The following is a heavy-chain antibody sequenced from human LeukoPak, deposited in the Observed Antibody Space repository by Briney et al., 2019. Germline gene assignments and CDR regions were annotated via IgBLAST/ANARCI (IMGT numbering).Heavy chain of an antibody. Sequence: SQTLSLTCTVYGGSISSGTYYWYWVRQPAGKGLEWIGRIYTSGYTDYNPSLKSRVTMSVDTSKNQFSLKLSSVTAADTAVYYCATDMGYWGQGTLVTVSS. CDR1: GGSISSGTYY. D-gene: IGHD1-26*01. J-gene: IGHJ4*02. CDR3: ATDMGY. V-gene: IGHV4-61*02. CDR2: IYTSGYT.